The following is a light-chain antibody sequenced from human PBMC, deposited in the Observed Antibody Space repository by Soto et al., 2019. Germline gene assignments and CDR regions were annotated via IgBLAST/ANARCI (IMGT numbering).Light chain of an antibody. CDR1: QSVNIY. J-gene: IGKJ2*01. CDR3: QQYGHPLHT. Sequence: EIVLTQSPGTLSLSPGDRATLSCRASQSVNIYFAWYQQKPGQAPRLLIFNTSRRATGIPDRFSGSGSRTDFTLIISRLEPEDFAMYYCQQYGHPLHTFGQGTKLDIK. V-gene: IGKV3-20*01. CDR2: NTS.